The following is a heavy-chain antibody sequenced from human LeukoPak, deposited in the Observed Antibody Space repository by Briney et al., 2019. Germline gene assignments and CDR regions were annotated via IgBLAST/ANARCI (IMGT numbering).Heavy chain of an antibody. Sequence: PSETLSLTCTVSGGSISSHYWSWIRQPPGKGLEWIGYIYYSGSTNYNPSFKGRVTISVDTSKNQFSLKLSSVTAADTAVYYCAREEGYYDTSGRYYYYYMDVWGKGTTVTVSS. CDR3: AREEGYYDTSGRYYYYYMDV. CDR2: IYYSGST. CDR1: GGSISSHY. D-gene: IGHD3-22*01. V-gene: IGHV4-59*11. J-gene: IGHJ6*03.